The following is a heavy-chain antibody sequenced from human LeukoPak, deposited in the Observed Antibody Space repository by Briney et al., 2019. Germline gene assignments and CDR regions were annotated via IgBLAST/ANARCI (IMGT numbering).Heavy chain of an antibody. J-gene: IGHJ4*02. V-gene: IGHV3-33*01. CDR1: GFTFSSYG. CDR3: ARAIVGARGPFDY. D-gene: IGHD1-26*01. CDR2: IWYDGSNK. Sequence: GGSLRLSCAASGFTFSSYGMHWVRQAPGKGLEWVAVIWYDGSNKYYADSVKGRFTISRDNSKNTLYLQMNSLRAEDTAVYCCARAIVGARGPFDYWGQGTLVTVSS.